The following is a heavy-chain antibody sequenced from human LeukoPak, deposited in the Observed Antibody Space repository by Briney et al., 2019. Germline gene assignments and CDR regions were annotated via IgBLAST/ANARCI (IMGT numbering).Heavy chain of an antibody. V-gene: IGHV3-7*01. Sequence: GGSLRLSCEASGFTFRDYWMTWVRQAPGKGLEWVANVKQDGTEKFYVDSVKGRFTISRDNGKNSPYLQMNSLRVEDTAIYYCARAGGTSWADYWGQGTLVTVSS. D-gene: IGHD6-13*01. CDR3: ARAGGTSWADY. J-gene: IGHJ4*02. CDR2: VKQDGTEK. CDR1: GFTFRDYW.